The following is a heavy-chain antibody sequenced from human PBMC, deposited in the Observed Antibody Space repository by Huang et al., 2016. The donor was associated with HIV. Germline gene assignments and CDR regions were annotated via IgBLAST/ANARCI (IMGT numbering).Heavy chain of an antibody. CDR2: INNSGRS. V-gene: IGHV4-34*01. D-gene: IGHD3-16*01. CDR1: GGSFSGPN. Sequence: QVQLHQWGAGLLKPSETLSLTCAVYGGSFSGPNWTWLRQTPGKGLEWIGEINNSGRSNYSPSLKRRVTISLDTSKNQFSLRLRSVTAADTAVYYCARGRGDARGFLGLDFWGQGTLVTVSS. CDR3: ARGRGDARGFLGLDF. J-gene: IGHJ4*02.